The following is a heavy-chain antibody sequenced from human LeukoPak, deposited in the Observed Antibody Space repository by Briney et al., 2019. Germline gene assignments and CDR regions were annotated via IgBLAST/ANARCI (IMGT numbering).Heavy chain of an antibody. J-gene: IGHJ4*02. CDR1: GGSISGYH. V-gene: IGHV4-59*01. D-gene: IGHD6-19*01. Sequence: SETLSLTCTVSGGSISGYHWSWIRQPPGKGLEWIGYASHSGSTNYNPSLKSRVTISVDTSENQFSLNLSSVTAADTAVYYCARVVTGTSLFDYWGQGTLVTVSS. CDR3: ARVVTGTSLFDY. CDR2: ASHSGST.